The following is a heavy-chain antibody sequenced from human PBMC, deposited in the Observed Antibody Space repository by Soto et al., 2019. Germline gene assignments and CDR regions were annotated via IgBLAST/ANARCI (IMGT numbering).Heavy chain of an antibody. CDR2: INSDGSST. CDR1: GFTFSSYW. Sequence: GGSLRLSCAASGFTFSSYWMHWVRQAPGKGLVWVSRINSDGSSTSYADSVKGRFTISRDNAKNTLYLQMNSLRAEDTAVYYCARSRITIFGVVSYYFDYWGQGTLVTVSS. J-gene: IGHJ4*02. V-gene: IGHV3-74*01. D-gene: IGHD3-3*01. CDR3: ARSRITIFGVVSYYFDY.